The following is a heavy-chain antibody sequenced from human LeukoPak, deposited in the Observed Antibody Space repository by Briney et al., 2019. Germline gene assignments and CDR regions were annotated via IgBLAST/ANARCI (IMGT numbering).Heavy chain of an antibody. D-gene: IGHD3-22*01. CDR1: GYTFTGYY. CDR2: INPNSGGT. J-gene: IGHJ3*02. CDR3: ARVDYYDSTGYEGAFDI. V-gene: IGHV1-2*02. Sequence: VASVKVSCKASGYTFTGYYMHWVRQAPGQGLEWMGWINPNSGGTNYAQKFQGRVTMTRDTSISTAYMELSRLRSDDTAVYYCARVDYYDSTGYEGAFDIWGQGTMVTVSS.